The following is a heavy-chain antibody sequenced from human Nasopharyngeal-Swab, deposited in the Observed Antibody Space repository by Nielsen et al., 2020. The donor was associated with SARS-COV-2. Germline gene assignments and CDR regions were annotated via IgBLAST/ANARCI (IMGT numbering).Heavy chain of an antibody. CDR2: ITQDGSEK. CDR3: ARAGYSGYEYYFDY. J-gene: IGHJ4*02. V-gene: IGHV3-7*01. Sequence: GGSLRLSCAASGFTFSSYWMSWVRQAPGKGLEWVANITQDGSEKYYVDSVKGRFTISRDNAKNSLYLQMNSLRAEDTAVYYCARAGYSGYEYYFDYWGQGTLVTVSS. CDR1: GFTFSSYW. D-gene: IGHD5-12*01.